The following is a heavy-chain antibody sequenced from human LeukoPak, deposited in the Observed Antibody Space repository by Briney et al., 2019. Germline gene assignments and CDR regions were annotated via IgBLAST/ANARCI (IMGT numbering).Heavy chain of an antibody. V-gene: IGHV4-59*08. J-gene: IGHJ3*02. CDR3: ARHKSGYGAEHAFDI. CDR1: GGSISRYY. CDR2: IHYSGST. Sequence: SETLSLTCTVSGGSISRYYWSWIRQPPGKGLEYIGYIHYSGSTNYSPSLKSRVTISVDTSNKQFSLKLSSVTAADTALYYCARHKSGYGAEHAFDIWGQGTMVTVSS. D-gene: IGHD5-12*01.